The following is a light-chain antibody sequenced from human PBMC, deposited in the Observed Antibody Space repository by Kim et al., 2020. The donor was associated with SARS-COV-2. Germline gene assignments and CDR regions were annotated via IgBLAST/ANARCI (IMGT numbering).Light chain of an antibody. CDR3: HYYGSSPLT. Sequence: PGESATLSCRASQSESSNFLAWYQQKPGQAPRLLIYGTSTRATGIPDRFSGSGSGTDFTLTISRLEPEDFAVYFCHYYGSSPLTFGGGTKVEI. CDR2: GTS. V-gene: IGKV3-20*01. J-gene: IGKJ4*01. CDR1: QSESSNF.